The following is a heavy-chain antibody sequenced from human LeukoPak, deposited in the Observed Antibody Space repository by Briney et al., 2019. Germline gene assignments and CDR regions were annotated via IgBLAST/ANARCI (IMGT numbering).Heavy chain of an antibody. Sequence: PGASLRLSCVASGFTFSNYAMSWVRQAPGKGLEWVSAITGSGTSTYYADSLKGRFTISRDNSKNTVFLQMNSLRHEDTAIYYCVIWGDYDVLTGYYVTDYWGQGTLVTVSS. J-gene: IGHJ4*02. V-gene: IGHV3-23*01. CDR3: VIWGDYDVLTGYYVTDY. D-gene: IGHD3-9*01. CDR2: ITGSGTST. CDR1: GFTFSNYA.